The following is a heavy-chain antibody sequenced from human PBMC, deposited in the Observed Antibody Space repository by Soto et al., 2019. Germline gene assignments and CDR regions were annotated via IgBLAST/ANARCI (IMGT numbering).Heavy chain of an antibody. Sequence: QVQLVQSGAEVKKPGSSVKVSCKASGGTFSSYAISWVRQAPGQGLEWMGGIIPIFGTANYAQKFQGRVTITADESTSSAYMELSSLRYEDTAVYYCARAKYSGSYFRTYGMDVWGQGTTVTVSS. CDR1: GGTFSSYA. V-gene: IGHV1-69*01. CDR2: IIPIFGTA. D-gene: IGHD1-26*01. J-gene: IGHJ6*02. CDR3: ARAKYSGSYFRTYGMDV.